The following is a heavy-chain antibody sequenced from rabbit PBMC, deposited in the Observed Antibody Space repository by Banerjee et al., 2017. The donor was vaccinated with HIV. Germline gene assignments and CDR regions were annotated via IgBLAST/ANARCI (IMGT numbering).Heavy chain of an antibody. Sequence: QEQLVESGGDLVKPEGSLTLTCTASGFTLSNDYVMWWVRQAPGRGLEWIACIYTDSGITYYASWARGRFTISKTLSTTVTLQMTSLTAADTATYFCARITTRGYYEMYCFNLWGPGTLVTVS. D-gene: IGHD1-1*01. CDR1: GFTLSNDYV. J-gene: IGHJ4*01. V-gene: IGHV1S45*01. CDR2: IYTDSGIT. CDR3: ARITTRGYYEMYCFNL.